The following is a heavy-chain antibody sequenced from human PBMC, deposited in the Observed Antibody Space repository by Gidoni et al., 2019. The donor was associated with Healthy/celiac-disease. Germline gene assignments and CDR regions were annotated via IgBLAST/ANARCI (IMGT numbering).Heavy chain of an antibody. D-gene: IGHD2-2*01. V-gene: IGHV3-21*01. CDR2: ISSSSSYI. CDR3: AREIDIVVVPAHFDY. CDR1: GFTFSSYS. Sequence: EVQLVESGGGLVKPGGSLRLSCAASGFTFSSYSMNWVRQAPGKGLEWVSSISSSSSYIYYADSVKGRFTISRDNAKNSLYLQMNSLRAEDTAVYYCAREIDIVVVPAHFDYWGQGTLVTVSS. J-gene: IGHJ4*02.